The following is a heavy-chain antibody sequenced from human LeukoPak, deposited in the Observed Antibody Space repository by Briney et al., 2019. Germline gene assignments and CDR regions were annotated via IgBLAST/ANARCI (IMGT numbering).Heavy chain of an antibody. CDR1: GGSFSGYY. CDR3: AREPGLLWFGETDY. D-gene: IGHD3-10*01. CDR2: INHSGST. J-gene: IGHJ4*02. V-gene: IGHV4-34*01. Sequence: SETLSLTCAVYGGSFSGYYWSWIRHPPGKGLEWIGEINHSGSTNYSPSLKSRVTISVDTSKNQFSLKLSSVTAADTAVYYCAREPGLLWFGETDYWGQGTLVTVSS.